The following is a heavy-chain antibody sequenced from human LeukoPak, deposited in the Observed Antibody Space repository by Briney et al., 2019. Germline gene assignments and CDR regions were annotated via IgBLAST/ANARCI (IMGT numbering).Heavy chain of an antibody. CDR3: ARQFTSYCSSTTCYAGGVDC. Sequence: GESLKISCKGSGYRFTSYWIGWVRQMPGKGLEWMGIINPGDSDTRYSPSFQGQVTISVDKSISTAYLQWSSLKASDTAMYYCARQFTSYCSSTTCYAGGVDCWGQGTLVTVSS. V-gene: IGHV5-51*01. D-gene: IGHD2-2*01. CDR2: INPGDSDT. J-gene: IGHJ4*02. CDR1: GYRFTSYW.